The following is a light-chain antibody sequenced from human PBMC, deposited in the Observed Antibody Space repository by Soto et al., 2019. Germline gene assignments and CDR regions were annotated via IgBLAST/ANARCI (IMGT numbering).Light chain of an antibody. CDR1: SSDVGGYNY. CDR2: EVS. Sequence: QSVLTQPASVSGSPGQSITISCTGTSSDVGGYNYVSWYQQHPGKAPKLMIYEVSNRPSGVSNRFSGSKSGNTASLTISGLQDEDEADYYCSSYTSSSHYVFGTGTKLTVL. V-gene: IGLV2-14*01. J-gene: IGLJ1*01. CDR3: SSYTSSSHYV.